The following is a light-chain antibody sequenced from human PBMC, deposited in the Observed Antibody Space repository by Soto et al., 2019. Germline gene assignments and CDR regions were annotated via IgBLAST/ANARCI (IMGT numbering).Light chain of an antibody. CDR3: QQYKGWPPA. V-gene: IGKV3-15*01. CDR1: QSVNSN. J-gene: IGKJ4*01. CDR2: GAF. Sequence: EIVMTQSPATLSVSPGERVTLSCRASQSVNSNLAGFQQKPGQCPRLLIYGAFTRATGIPDRFSGSGFGTEFTLTISSLQSEDFAIYSCQQYKGWPPAFGGGTKVEIK.